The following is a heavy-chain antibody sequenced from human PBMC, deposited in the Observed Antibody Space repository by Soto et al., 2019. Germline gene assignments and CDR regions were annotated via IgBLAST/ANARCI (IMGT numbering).Heavy chain of an antibody. D-gene: IGHD1-26*01. CDR2: TYYRSKWIS. Sequence: QTLSVTCAISMDGVSNNRATCNWIRHSPSGGLEWLGRTYYRSKWISDYAMSVKGRISINPDTSKNLVSLHLNFVTPEDTAVYYCARDPPDLNSGFDFWGQGTQVTVSS. CDR3: ARDPPDLNSGFDF. V-gene: IGHV6-1*01. J-gene: IGHJ4*02. CDR1: MDGVSNNRAT.